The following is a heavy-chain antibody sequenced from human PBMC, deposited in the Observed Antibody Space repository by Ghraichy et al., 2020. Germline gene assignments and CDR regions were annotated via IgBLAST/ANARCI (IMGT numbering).Heavy chain of an antibody. CDR2: IGTAGDT. J-gene: IGHJ4*02. V-gene: IGHV3-13*01. Sequence: GESLNISCAASGFTFSSYDMHWVRQATGKGLEWVSAIGTAGDTYYPGSVKGRFTISRENAKNSLYLQMNSLRAGDTAVYYCARGWRYSSNPYFDYWGQGTLVTVSS. CDR3: ARGWRYSSNPYFDY. D-gene: IGHD6-13*01. CDR1: GFTFSSYD.